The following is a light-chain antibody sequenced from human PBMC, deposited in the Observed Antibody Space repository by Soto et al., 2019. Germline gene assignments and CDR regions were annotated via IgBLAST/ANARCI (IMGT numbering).Light chain of an antibody. V-gene: IGKV3-20*01. CDR3: QQYFNSRGT. J-gene: IGKJ1*01. Sequence: DIVLTQSPGTLSLSPGARATLSCRASQTITSDSLAWYQQKPGQAPRLLIYGASSRATGIPDRFSGSGSGTDFTLTISRLEPEDFAVYYCQQYFNSRGTFGHGTKVDIK. CDR1: QTITSDS. CDR2: GAS.